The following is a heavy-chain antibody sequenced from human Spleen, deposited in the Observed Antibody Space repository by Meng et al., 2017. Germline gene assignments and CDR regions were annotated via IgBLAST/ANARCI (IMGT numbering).Heavy chain of an antibody. V-gene: IGHV3-7*01. J-gene: IGHJ6*02. CDR1: GFTFSNYW. CDR3: ARGSLGYCTNGVCENYGMDV. D-gene: IGHD2-8*01. Sequence: GESLKISCAASGFTFSNYWMSWVRQAPGKRLEWVAKIKQDGSQKNYVDSVKGRFTISRDNARNSLYLHMNSLTAEDTAVYYCARGSLGYCTNGVCENYGMDVWGQGTTVTVSS. CDR2: IKQDGSQK.